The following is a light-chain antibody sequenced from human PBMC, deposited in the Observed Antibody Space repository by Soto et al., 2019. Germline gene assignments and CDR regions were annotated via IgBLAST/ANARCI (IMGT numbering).Light chain of an antibody. Sequence: QSALTKPASVSGSPGQSITISCTGTSSDVGGYNYVSWYQQHPGKAPTLMIYEVNNRPSGVSNRFSGSTSGNTASLTISGLQAEDEADYYCSSYTSSSTRVFGGGTKLTVL. CDR2: EVN. CDR3: SSYTSSSTRV. V-gene: IGLV2-14*01. CDR1: SSDVGGYNY. J-gene: IGLJ3*02.